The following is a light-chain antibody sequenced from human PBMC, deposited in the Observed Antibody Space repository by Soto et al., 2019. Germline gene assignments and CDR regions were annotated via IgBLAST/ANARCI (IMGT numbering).Light chain of an antibody. CDR2: EVS. CDR1: SSDVGSYNR. J-gene: IGLJ2*01. Sequence: QSALTQPASVSGSPGQSITISCTGGSSDVGSYNRVSWYRQHPGKAPQLIIYEVSNRPSGVSARFSGSKSGSTASLTISGLQAEDEADYYCSSYSTTTSPHVLFGGGTKVTVL. V-gene: IGLV2-14*02. CDR3: SSYSTTTSPHVL.